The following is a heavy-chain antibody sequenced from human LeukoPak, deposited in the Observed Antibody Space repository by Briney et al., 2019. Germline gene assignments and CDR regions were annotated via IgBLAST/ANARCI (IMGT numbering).Heavy chain of an antibody. V-gene: IGHV4-30-2*01. J-gene: IGHJ5*02. CDR2: IYHSVST. CDR3: ARHTAEKYNWFDR. D-gene: IGHD5-24*01. Sequence: SQTLSLTCTVSGGSISSGGYYWNWIRQPPGKGLEWIGYIYHSVSTYYNPSLKSRVTISVDRSKNQFSLKLSSVTAADTAVYYCARHTAEKYNWFDRWGQGTLVTVSS. CDR1: GGSISSGGYY.